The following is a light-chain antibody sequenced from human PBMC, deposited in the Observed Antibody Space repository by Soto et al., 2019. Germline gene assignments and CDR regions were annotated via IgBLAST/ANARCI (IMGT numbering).Light chain of an antibody. Sequence: EIVLTQSPDTLSLSPGESATLSCRASQSVSSTYLARYQQKPGRAPRLLIYGASSRATGIPDRFIGSGSGTDFTLTISRLEPEDFAVFYCQQYDNSITFGQGTRLEIE. CDR3: QQYDNSIT. CDR2: GAS. V-gene: IGKV3-20*01. CDR1: QSVSSTY. J-gene: IGKJ5*01.